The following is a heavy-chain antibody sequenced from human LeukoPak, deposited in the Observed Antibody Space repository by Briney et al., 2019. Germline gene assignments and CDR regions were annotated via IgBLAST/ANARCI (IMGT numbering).Heavy chain of an antibody. V-gene: IGHV3-21*04. CDR3: ARDTNGLFDLKVGATLFDY. Sequence: GGSLRLSCAASGFTFSSYSMNWVRQAPGKGLEWVSSISTSSSYIYYVDSVKGRFTISRDNAKNSLYLQMNSLRADDTAVYYCARDTNGLFDLKVGATLFDYWGQGTLVTVSS. CDR1: GFTFSSYS. J-gene: IGHJ4*02. CDR2: ISTSSSYI. D-gene: IGHD1-26*01.